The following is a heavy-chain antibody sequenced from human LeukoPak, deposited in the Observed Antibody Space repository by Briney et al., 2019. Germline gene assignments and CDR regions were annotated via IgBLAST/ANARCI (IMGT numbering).Heavy chain of an antibody. CDR1: GGSLSIYF. J-gene: IGHJ6*02. D-gene: IGHD3-3*01. Sequence: SETLSHTRTLSGGSLSIYFWSGIRPPPGKGLEWLGYIYYSGSTHYHPSLKSRVTISVDTSKKQFSLKLSSVTAADSAVYYCARDAAFYDFWSGPPHYYYYGMDVWGQGTTVTVSS. CDR2: IYYSGST. CDR3: ARDAAFYDFWSGPPHYYYYGMDV. V-gene: IGHV4-59*01.